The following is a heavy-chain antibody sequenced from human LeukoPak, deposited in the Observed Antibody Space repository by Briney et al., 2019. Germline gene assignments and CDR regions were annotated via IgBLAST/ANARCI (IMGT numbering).Heavy chain of an antibody. Sequence: GGSLRLSCAASGFTFSSYAMSWVRRAPGKGLEWVSAISGSGGSTYYADSVKGRFTISRDNSKNTLYLQMNSLRAEDTAVYYCAKTRYFDWSYFDYWGQGTLVTVSS. CDR1: GFTFSSYA. D-gene: IGHD3-9*01. CDR2: ISGSGGST. CDR3: AKTRYFDWSYFDY. V-gene: IGHV3-23*01. J-gene: IGHJ4*02.